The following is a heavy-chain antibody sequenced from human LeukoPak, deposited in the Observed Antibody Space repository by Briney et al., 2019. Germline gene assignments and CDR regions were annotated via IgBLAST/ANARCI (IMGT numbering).Heavy chain of an antibody. J-gene: IGHJ5*02. CDR1: GGSISSYY. D-gene: IGHD3-10*01. CDR2: IYYSGST. Sequence: PSETLSLTCTASGGSISSYYWSWIRQPPGKGLEWIGYIYYSGSTNYNPSLKSRVTISVDTSKNQFSLKLSSVTAADTAVYYCARGGSRWFDPWGQGTLVTVSS. CDR3: ARGGSRWFDP. V-gene: IGHV4-59*01.